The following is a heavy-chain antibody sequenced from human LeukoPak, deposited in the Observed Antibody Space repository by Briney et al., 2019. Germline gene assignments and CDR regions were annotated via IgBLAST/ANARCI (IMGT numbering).Heavy chain of an antibody. J-gene: IGHJ3*02. CDR1: GFTFSSNA. CDR2: ITGTDGKT. Sequence: GGSLRLSCAASGFTFSSNAMSWVRQAPGKGLEWVSAITGTDGKTYYADSVKGRFTISRDTSKNTLYLQMNSLRAEDTAIYYCAKLDAIDALDMWGQGTMVTVSS. V-gene: IGHV3-23*01. CDR3: AKLDAIDALDM.